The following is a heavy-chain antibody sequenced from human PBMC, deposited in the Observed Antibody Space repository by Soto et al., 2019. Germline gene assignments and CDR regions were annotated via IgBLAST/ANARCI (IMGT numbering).Heavy chain of an antibody. CDR1: GYTFTSYA. CDR3: AILYYDFWSGYGVGFFDY. D-gene: IGHD3-3*01. J-gene: IGHJ4*02. CDR2: INAGNGNT. V-gene: IGHV1-3*01. Sequence: ASVKVSCTACGYTFTSYAMHWVRQAPGQRLEWMGWINAGNGNTKYSQKFQGRVTITRDTSASTAYMELSSLRSEDTAVYYCAILYYDFWSGYGVGFFDYWGQGTLVTVSS.